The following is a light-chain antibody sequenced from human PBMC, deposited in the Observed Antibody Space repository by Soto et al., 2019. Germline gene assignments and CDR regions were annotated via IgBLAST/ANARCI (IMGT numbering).Light chain of an antibody. CDR3: SSYTTSSTRVV. J-gene: IGLJ2*01. V-gene: IGLV2-14*01. CDR1: SSDVGSYNY. Sequence: QSALTQPASVSGSPGQSITISCTGTSSDVGSYNYVSWYQQYPGKAPKLMIYDVSNRPSGVSYRFSGSKSGNTASLTISGLQAEDEADYYCSSYTTSSTRVVFGGGIKLTVL. CDR2: DVS.